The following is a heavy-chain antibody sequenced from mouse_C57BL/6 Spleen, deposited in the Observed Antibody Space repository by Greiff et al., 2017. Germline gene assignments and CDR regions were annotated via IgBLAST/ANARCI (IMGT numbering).Heavy chain of an antibody. CDR3: ARDNGGLDY. V-gene: IGHV5-4*01. Sequence: EVKLVESGGGLVKPGGSLKLSCAASGFTFSSYAMSWVRQTPEKRLEWVATISDGGSYTYYPDNVKGRFTISRDNAKNNLYLQMSHLKSEDTAMYYCARDNGGLDYWGQGTTLTVSS. CDR2: ISDGGSYT. J-gene: IGHJ2*01. CDR1: GFTFSSYA.